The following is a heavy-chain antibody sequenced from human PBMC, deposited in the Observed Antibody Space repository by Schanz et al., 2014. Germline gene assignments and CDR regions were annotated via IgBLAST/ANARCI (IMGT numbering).Heavy chain of an antibody. CDR1: GFTFSSYG. CDR2: IWYDGSNK. J-gene: IGHJ5*02. CDR3: AKAADWPVTRFDP. D-gene: IGHD3-9*01. V-gene: IGHV3-33*06. Sequence: QVQLVESGGGVVQPGRSLRLSCAASGFTFSSYGMHWVRQAPGKGLEWVAVIWYDGSNKYYADSVKGRFTISRDNSKNTVHLQISSLRAADTAVYYCAKAADWPVTRFDPWGQGTPITVSS.